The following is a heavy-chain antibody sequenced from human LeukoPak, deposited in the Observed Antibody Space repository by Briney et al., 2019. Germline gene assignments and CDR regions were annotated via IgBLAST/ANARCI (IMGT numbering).Heavy chain of an antibody. D-gene: IGHD5-18*01. V-gene: IGHV3-21*01. CDR1: GFTFSSYS. Sequence: GGSLRLSCAASGFTFSSYSMNWVRQAPGKGLEWVSSISSSSSYIYYADSVKGRFTISRDNAKNSLYLQMNSLRAEDTAVYYCARDLLLPQIQLWFDAFDIWGQGTMVTVSS. J-gene: IGHJ3*02. CDR3: ARDLLLPQIQLWFDAFDI. CDR2: ISSSSSYI.